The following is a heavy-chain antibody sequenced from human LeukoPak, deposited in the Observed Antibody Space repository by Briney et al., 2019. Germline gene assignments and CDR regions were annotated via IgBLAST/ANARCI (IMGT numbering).Heavy chain of an antibody. Sequence: GGSLRLSCAASGFTFSSYWMHWVRQAPGKGLVWVSRINSDGSSTSYADSVKGRFTISRDNAKNTLYLQMNSLRAEDTAVYYCARDRAIGYSSSWYENNYYYYGMDVWGQGTTVTVSS. J-gene: IGHJ6*02. CDR3: ARDRAIGYSSSWYENNYYYYGMDV. CDR1: GFTFSSYW. D-gene: IGHD6-13*01. CDR2: INSDGSST. V-gene: IGHV3-74*01.